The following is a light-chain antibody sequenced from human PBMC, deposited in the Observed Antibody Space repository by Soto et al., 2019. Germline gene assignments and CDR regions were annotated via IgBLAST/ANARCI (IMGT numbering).Light chain of an antibody. Sequence: VLTQPPSASGTPGQRVTISCSGSSSNIGSNYVYWYQQKPGQAPVLVVYDDSDRPSGIPERFSGSNSGNTATLTISRVEAGDEADYYCQVWDSSSDHLVFGGGTKLTVL. CDR3: QVWDSSSDHLV. J-gene: IGLJ2*01. CDR1: SSNIGSNY. V-gene: IGLV3-21*02. CDR2: DDS.